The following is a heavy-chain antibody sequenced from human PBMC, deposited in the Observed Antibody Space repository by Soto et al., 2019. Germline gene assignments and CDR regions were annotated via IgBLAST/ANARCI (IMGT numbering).Heavy chain of an antibody. Sequence: QVQLVESGGGVVQPGRSLRLSCAASGFTFSSCAMHWVRQAPGKGLEWVALISYDGSNKYYADSVKGRFTISRDNSKNTRYLQMNSLRAEDTAVYYGARDKRDLRFLEWSYYFDYWGQGTLVTVSS. V-gene: IGHV3-30-3*01. D-gene: IGHD3-3*01. CDR2: ISYDGSNK. CDR3: ARDKRDLRFLEWSYYFDY. J-gene: IGHJ4*02. CDR1: GFTFSSCA.